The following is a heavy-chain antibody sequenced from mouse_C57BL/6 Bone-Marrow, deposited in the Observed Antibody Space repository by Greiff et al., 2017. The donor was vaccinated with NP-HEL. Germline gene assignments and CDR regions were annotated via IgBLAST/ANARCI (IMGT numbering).Heavy chain of an antibody. CDR1: GYAFTNYL. CDR3: ARDWDY. D-gene: IGHD4-1*01. Sequence: VQLQQSGAELVRPGTSVKVSCKASGYAFTNYLLEWVKQRPGQGLEWIGVINPGSGGTNYNEKFKGKATLTADKSSSTAYMQLSSLTSEDSAVYFCARDWDYWGQGTTLTVSS. CDR2: INPGSGGT. J-gene: IGHJ2*01. V-gene: IGHV1-54*01.